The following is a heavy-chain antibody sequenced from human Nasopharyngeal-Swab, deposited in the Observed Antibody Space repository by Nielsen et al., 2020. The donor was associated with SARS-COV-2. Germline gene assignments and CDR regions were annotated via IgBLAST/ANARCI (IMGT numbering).Heavy chain of an antibody. V-gene: IGHV3-72*01. CDR1: GFTLCDHY. CDR3: TCAPETTTHPAY. CDR2: SRDKANGYTT. D-gene: IGHD4-17*01. Sequence: GGSLRLSCVASGFTLCDHYMDWVRRSPGKGLEWVGRSRDKANGYTTEYAASVKGRFTISRDDSKNSLYMQMNSLQTEDTAVYYCTCAPETTTHPAYWGQGTLVTVSS. J-gene: IGHJ4*02.